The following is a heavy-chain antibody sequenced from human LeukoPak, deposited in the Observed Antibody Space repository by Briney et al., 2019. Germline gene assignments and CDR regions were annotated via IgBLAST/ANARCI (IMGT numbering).Heavy chain of an antibody. CDR3: ARLLSSDAFDI. J-gene: IGHJ3*02. V-gene: IGHV1-69*04. D-gene: IGHD3-16*02. CDR1: RGTFSSYA. Sequence: SVKVSCKASRGTFSSYAIRWVRQAPGQGLEWMGRIIPILGIANYAQKFQGRVTITADKSTSTAYMELSSLGSEDTGVYYCARLLSSDAFDIWRQGTMVSVS. CDR2: IIPILGIA.